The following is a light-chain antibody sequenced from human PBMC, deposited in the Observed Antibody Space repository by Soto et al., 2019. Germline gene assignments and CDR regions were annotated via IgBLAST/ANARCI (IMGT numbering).Light chain of an antibody. CDR3: QQYKNWPPVT. J-gene: IGKJ4*01. CDR1: QSVSSN. Sequence: EIVMTQSPATLSVSPGDTATLSCRASQSVSSNLAWYQQKPGQAPRLLIYGASTRATGIPARFSGSGSGTEFTLAISSLQSEDFAVYYCQQYKNWPPVTFGGGTKVDIK. V-gene: IGKV3D-15*01. CDR2: GAS.